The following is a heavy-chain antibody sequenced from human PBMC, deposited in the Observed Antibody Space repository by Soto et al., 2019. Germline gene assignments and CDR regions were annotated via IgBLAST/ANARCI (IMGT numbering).Heavy chain of an antibody. CDR3: ARHSPDFDWLSQFDY. Sequence: HSETLSLTCTVSGGSNSSGGYYWSWIRQHPGKGLEWIGYIFYFGSTNYNPSLKSRVTLSIDTSKNQLSLKLSSVTAADTAVYYCARHSPDFDWLSQFDYWGQGTLVTVSS. J-gene: IGHJ4*02. CDR1: GGSNSSGGYY. V-gene: IGHV4-61*08. D-gene: IGHD3-9*01. CDR2: IFYFGST.